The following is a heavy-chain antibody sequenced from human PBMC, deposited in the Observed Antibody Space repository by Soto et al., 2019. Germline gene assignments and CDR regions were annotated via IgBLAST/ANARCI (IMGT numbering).Heavy chain of an antibody. Sequence: EVQLLESGGGLVQPGGSLRLSCAASGFTFSSYVMNWVRQPPGKGLEWVSGISGSGGSTYYADSVKGRFTISRDNSKNSRYLQMTSLGGEATAVYYCAKGPRAPPPHDYGMDVWGQGTTVTVSS. CDR3: AKGPRAPPPHDYGMDV. CDR1: GFTFSSYV. CDR2: ISGSGGST. V-gene: IGHV3-23*01. J-gene: IGHJ6*02.